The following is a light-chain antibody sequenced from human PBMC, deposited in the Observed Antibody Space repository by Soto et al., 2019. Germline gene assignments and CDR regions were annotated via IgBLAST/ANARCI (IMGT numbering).Light chain of an antibody. Sequence: EIVLTQSPGTLSLSPGERATLSCRASQSVSSSYLAWYQQKPGQAPRLLIYGASSRATGIPDRFSGSGSGTDFTLTISRLEPDDFAVYYCQQYGSSPTFGPGTRLEIK. V-gene: IGKV3-20*01. CDR3: QQYGSSPT. CDR2: GAS. CDR1: QSVSSSY. J-gene: IGKJ5*01.